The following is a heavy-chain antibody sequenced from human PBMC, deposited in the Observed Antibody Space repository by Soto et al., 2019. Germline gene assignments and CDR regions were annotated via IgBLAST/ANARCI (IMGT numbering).Heavy chain of an antibody. CDR2: ISIGSGSI. V-gene: IGHV3-48*02. Sequence: EVHLVESGGGLVQPGGSPRVSCAASGFTFSNYAMNWVRQAPGKGLEWVSYISIGSGSIFYADSVKGRFTISREDAKNSLYLQMNTLRDEDTAVYYCVRDDRWAFDFWGQGTMVTVSS. J-gene: IGHJ3*01. D-gene: IGHD3-22*01. CDR1: GFTFSNYA. CDR3: VRDDRWAFDF.